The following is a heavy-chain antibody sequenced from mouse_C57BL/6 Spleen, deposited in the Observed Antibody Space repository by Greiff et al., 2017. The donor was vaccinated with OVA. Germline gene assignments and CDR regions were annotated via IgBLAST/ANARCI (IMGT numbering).Heavy chain of an antibody. CDR2: IYPGSGST. Sequence: QVQLQQPGAELVKPGASVKMSCKASGYTFTSYWITWVKQRPGQGLEWIGDIYPGSGSTNYNEKFKSKATLTVDTSSSTAYMQLSSLTSEDSAGYYCARRGSSPYYFDYWGQGTTLTVSS. D-gene: IGHD1-1*01. CDR1: GYTFTSYW. J-gene: IGHJ2*01. V-gene: IGHV1-55*01. CDR3: ARRGSSPYYFDY.